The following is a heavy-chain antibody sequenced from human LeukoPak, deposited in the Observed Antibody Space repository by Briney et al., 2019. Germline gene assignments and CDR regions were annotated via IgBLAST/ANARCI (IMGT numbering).Heavy chain of an antibody. CDR1: IFPFNRYG. V-gene: IGHV3-33*01. J-gene: IGHJ4*02. CDR3: ARDGCSGGRCCGIDY. D-gene: IGHD2-15*01. Sequence: TGGSLTLSCAASIFPFNRYGMHWVRQAPGKGLEWVAVIWYDGSDKYYADSVKGRFTISRDNSKNTLYLQMNSLRAEDTAVDYCARDGCSGGRCCGIDYWGQGTLVTVSS. CDR2: IWYDGSDK.